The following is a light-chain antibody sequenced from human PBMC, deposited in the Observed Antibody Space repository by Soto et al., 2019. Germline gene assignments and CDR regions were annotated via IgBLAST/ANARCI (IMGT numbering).Light chain of an antibody. CDR3: QQYNKRPPCT. V-gene: IGKV3-15*01. CDR1: QSVSSN. Sequence: EIVMTQSPATLSVSPGERATLSCRASQSVSSNLAWYQQKPGQAPRLLIYGATTRATGIPARFSGSGSGTEFTLTSSSLQAEDGAVYYWQQYNKRPPCTFGHGTKVDIK. CDR2: GAT. J-gene: IGKJ3*01.